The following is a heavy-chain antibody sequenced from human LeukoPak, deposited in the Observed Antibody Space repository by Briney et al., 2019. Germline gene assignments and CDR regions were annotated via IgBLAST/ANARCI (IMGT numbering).Heavy chain of an antibody. V-gene: IGHV3-30-3*01. J-gene: IGHJ4*02. CDR2: ISYDGSNK. Sequence: GGSLRLSCAASGFTFSSYAMHWVRQALGKGLEWVAVISYDGSNKYYADSVKGRFTISRDNSKNTLYLQMNSLRAEDTAVYYCARSGYYYDSSGYSRVMDYWGQGTLVTVSS. CDR3: ARSGYYYDSSGYSRVMDY. CDR1: GFTFSSYA. D-gene: IGHD3-22*01.